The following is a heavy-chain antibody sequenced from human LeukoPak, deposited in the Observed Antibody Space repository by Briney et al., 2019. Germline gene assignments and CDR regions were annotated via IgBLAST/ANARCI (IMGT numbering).Heavy chain of an antibody. V-gene: IGHV4-31*03. D-gene: IGHD5-18*01. CDR1: GASIRSGDYY. CDR2: IYYSGSA. Sequence: SETLSLTCTVSGASIRSGDYYWSWIRQHPGKGLEWIGYIYYSGSAYYNPSLKSRVTISVDTSKNQFSLKLSSVTAADTAVYYCARDLRAMAGGFDYWGQGTLVTVSS. CDR3: ARDLRAMAGGFDY. J-gene: IGHJ4*02.